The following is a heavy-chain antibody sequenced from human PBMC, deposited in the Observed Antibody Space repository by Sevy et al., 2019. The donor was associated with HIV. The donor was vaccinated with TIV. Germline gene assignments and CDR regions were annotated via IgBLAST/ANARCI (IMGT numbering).Heavy chain of an antibody. CDR1: GSTFRDYA. Sequence: GGSLRLSCTASGSTFRDYAVSWFRQAPGKGLEWVGFMRSNAYGGTTEYAASVKGRFTMSRDDSKTIDYLQMNSLKTDDTAMYYCTTQRGYDFWSGLAPYGMDVWGQGTTVTVSS. CDR3: TTQRGYDFWSGLAPYGMDV. D-gene: IGHD3-3*01. V-gene: IGHV3-49*03. CDR2: MRSNAYGGTT. J-gene: IGHJ6*02.